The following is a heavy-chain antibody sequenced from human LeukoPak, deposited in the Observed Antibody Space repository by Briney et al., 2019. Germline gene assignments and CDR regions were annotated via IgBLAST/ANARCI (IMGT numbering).Heavy chain of an antibody. CDR3: ARGAPIDY. CDR1: GFTFSNTW. V-gene: IGHV3-74*01. J-gene: IGHJ4*02. Sequence: GGSLRLSCAASGFTFSNTWMYWVRQGPGKGLVWVSRINNNGTSTTYADSVKGRFTISRDNAKNTLYLQMDSLRVDDTAVYYCARGAPIDYWGQGTLVTVSS. CDR2: INNNGTST.